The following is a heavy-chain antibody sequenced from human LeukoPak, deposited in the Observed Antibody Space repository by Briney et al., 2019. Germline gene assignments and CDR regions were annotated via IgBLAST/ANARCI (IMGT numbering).Heavy chain of an antibody. D-gene: IGHD4-17*01. V-gene: IGHV4-59*01. J-gene: IGHJ5*02. CDR1: GDSISTYY. Sequence: SETLSLTCTVSGDSISTYYWTWIRQPPGKGLEWIGYISDSGSTNYNPSLKSRVTISLDTSKNQFSLKLISLAAADTAAYYCARVEYGDYGWFDPWGQGTLVTVSS. CDR2: ISDSGST. CDR3: ARVEYGDYGWFDP.